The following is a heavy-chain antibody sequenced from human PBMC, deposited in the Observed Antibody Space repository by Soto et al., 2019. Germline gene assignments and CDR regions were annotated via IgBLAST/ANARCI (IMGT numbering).Heavy chain of an antibody. CDR3: ARQGMAAAGTDPNYYYYGMDV. CDR1: GYSFTSYW. Sequence: RGESLKISCKGSGYSFTSYWIGWVRQMPGKGLEWMGIIYPGDSDTRYSPSFQGQVTISADKSISTAYLQWSSLKASDTAMYYCARQGMAAAGTDPNYYYYGMDVWGQGTTVTVSS. V-gene: IGHV5-51*01. J-gene: IGHJ6*02. CDR2: IYPGDSDT. D-gene: IGHD6-13*01.